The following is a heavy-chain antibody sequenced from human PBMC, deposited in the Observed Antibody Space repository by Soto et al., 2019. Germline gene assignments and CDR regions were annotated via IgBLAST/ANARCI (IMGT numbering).Heavy chain of an antibody. Sequence: SETLSLTCTVSGGSISSHYWSWIRQPGGKGLEWIGRIYTSGSTNYNPSLKSRVTMSVDTSKNQFSLKLSSVTAADTAVYYCVRGGYSGYDPPYYYYGMDVWGQGTTVTVSS. CDR3: VRGGYSGYDPPYYYYGMDV. D-gene: IGHD5-12*01. CDR1: GGSISSHY. J-gene: IGHJ6*02. V-gene: IGHV4-4*07. CDR2: IYTSGST.